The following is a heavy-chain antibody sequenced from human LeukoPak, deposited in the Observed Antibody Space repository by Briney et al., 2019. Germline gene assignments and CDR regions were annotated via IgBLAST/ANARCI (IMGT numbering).Heavy chain of an antibody. V-gene: IGHV1-18*01. D-gene: IGHD3-9*01. CDR3: ARAGFGLRYFDWLRLRSYYFDY. J-gene: IGHJ4*02. CDR1: GYTFTNYG. Sequence: GASVKVSCKTSGYTFTNYGTSWVRQAPGQGLEWMGWISGYNGNTNYAQNLQGRVTMTTDTSTSTAYMELSSLRSEDTAVYYCARAGFGLRYFDWLRLRSYYFDYWGQGTLVTVSS. CDR2: ISGYNGNT.